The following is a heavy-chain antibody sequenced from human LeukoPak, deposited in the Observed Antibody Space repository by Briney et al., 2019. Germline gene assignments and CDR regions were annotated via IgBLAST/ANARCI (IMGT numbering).Heavy chain of an antibody. V-gene: IGHV4-59*08. CDR3: ARGPRFTMIVDPPNNY. CDR2: IYYSGST. CDR1: GGSISSYY. Sequence: SETLSLTCTVSGGSISSYYWSWIRQPPGKGLEWIGYIYYSGSTNYNPSLKSRVTISVDTSKNQFSLKLSSVTAADTAVYYCARGPRFTMIVDPPNNYWGQGTLVTVSS. J-gene: IGHJ4*02. D-gene: IGHD3-22*01.